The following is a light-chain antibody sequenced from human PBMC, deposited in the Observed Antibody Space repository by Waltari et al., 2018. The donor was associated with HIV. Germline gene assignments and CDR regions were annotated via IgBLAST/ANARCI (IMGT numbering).Light chain of an antibody. Sequence: SYELTQPPSVSVSPGQTAHIACSGYQLGDKFVCWYPHTSGQSPVLVCYHDDDRPSGIPERFSGTNAGDTATLTISGTQPREEADYYCQAWDSGSKWVFGGGTRLTVL. CDR2: HDD. J-gene: IGLJ3*02. CDR3: QAWDSGSKWV. CDR1: QLGDKF. V-gene: IGLV3-1*01.